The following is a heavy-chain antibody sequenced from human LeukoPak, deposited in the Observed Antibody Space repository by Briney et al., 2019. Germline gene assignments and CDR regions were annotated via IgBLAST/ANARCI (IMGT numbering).Heavy chain of an antibody. CDR3: ARLTHRAYYYGSGSYYKVFDY. J-gene: IGHJ4*02. D-gene: IGHD3-10*01. CDR1: GGSFSGYY. CDR2: INHSGST. Sequence: PSETLSLTCAVYGGSFSGYYWSWIRQPPGKGLEWIGEINHSGSTNYNPSLKSRVTISVDTSKNQFSLKLSSVTAADTAVYCCARLTHRAYYYGSGSYYKVFDYWGQGTLVTVSS. V-gene: IGHV4-34*01.